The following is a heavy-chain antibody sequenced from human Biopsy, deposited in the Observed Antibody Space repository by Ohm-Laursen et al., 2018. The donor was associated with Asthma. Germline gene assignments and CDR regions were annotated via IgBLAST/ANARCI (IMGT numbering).Heavy chain of an antibody. D-gene: IGHD3-16*02. CDR1: GGSISDYY. Sequence: SQTLSLTCTVSGGSISDYYKTWFRQPPGKGLEWIGYIYYSGSTNYNPSLKSRATISEDTSKNQFSLKLTSVTAADTAVYYCARGVITNWFDPWGQGTLVTVSS. CDR3: ARGVITNWFDP. CDR2: IYYSGST. V-gene: IGHV4-59*01. J-gene: IGHJ5*02.